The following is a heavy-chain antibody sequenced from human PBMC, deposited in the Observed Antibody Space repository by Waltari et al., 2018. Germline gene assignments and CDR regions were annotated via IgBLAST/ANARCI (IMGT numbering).Heavy chain of an antibody. V-gene: IGHV4-4*07. J-gene: IGHJ4*02. Sequence: QVQLQESGPGLVKPSETLSLTCTVSGGSISSYYWSWIRQPAGKGLAWIGPIYTSGGTNSNPSLKSRVTMAVDTAKNQFSLKLSSVTAADTAVYYCARGDLGTLSFDYWGQGTLVTVSS. CDR2: IYTSGGT. CDR3: ARGDLGTLSFDY. CDR1: GGSISSYY. D-gene: IGHD7-27*01.